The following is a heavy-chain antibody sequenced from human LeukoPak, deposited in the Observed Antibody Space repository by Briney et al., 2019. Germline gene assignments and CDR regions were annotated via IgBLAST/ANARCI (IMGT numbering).Heavy chain of an antibody. CDR1: GFTFDDYA. Sequence: GGSLRLSCAASGFTFDDYAMHWVRQAPGKGLEWVSGISWNSGSIGYADSVKGRFTISRDNAKNSLYLQMNSLRAEDTAVYYCAKDLPDSRESLTGHWFDPWGQGTLVTVSS. J-gene: IGHJ5*02. D-gene: IGHD3-10*01. V-gene: IGHV3-9*01. CDR2: ISWNSGSI. CDR3: AKDLPDSRESLTGHWFDP.